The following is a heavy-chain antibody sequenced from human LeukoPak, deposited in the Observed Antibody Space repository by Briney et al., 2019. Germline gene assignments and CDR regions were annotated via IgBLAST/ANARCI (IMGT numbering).Heavy chain of an antibody. Sequence: PGGSLRLSCAASGFTFSDYYMSWIRQAPGKGLEWVSYISSSGSTIYYADSVKGRFTISRDNAKNSLYLQINSLRAEDTAVYYCARDPRHYGSGSYYRGFDYWGQGTLVTVSS. V-gene: IGHV3-11*04. J-gene: IGHJ4*02. CDR3: ARDPRHYGSGSYYRGFDY. CDR1: GFTFSDYY. D-gene: IGHD3-10*01. CDR2: ISSSGSTI.